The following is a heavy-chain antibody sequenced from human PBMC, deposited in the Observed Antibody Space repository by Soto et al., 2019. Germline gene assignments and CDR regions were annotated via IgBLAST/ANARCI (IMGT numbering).Heavy chain of an antibody. V-gene: IGHV4-59*02. CDR3: GLTTPSGWFDA. J-gene: IGHJ5*02. CDR1: GGFVSSHY. CDR2: IYYSGNT. Sequence: QVQLQESGPGLVKPSETLSLTCTVSGGFVSSHYWSWIRQPPGKGLEWIGYIYYSGNTNYNPSLKSRVTISVGTSKNPFSLKLSAVTAADTAVYYCGLTTPSGWFDAWGQGTLVTVSS.